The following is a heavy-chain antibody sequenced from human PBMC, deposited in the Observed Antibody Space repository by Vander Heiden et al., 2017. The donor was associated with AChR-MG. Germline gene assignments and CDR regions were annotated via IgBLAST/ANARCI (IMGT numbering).Heavy chain of an antibody. CDR2: INPNSGGT. V-gene: IGHV1-2*02. CDR1: YY. J-gene: IGHJ6*02. Sequence: YYMHWVRQAPGQGLEWMGWINPNSGGTNYAQKFQGRVTMTRDTSISTAYMELSRLRSDDTAVYYCARDRYYYYYGMDVWCQGPTVTVSS. CDR3: ARDRYYYYYGMDV.